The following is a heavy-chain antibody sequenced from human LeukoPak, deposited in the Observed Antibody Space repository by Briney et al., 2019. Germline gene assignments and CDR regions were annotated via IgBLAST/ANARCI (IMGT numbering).Heavy chain of an antibody. V-gene: IGHV1-2*02. Sequence: ASVKVSXKASGYTFTGYYMHWVRQAPGQGLEWMGWINPNSGGTNYAQKFQGRVTMTRDTSISTAYMELSRLRSDDTAVYYCARVRYCSSTSCWGGWFDPWGQGTLVTVSS. CDR3: ARVRYCSSTSCWGGWFDP. CDR1: GYTFTGYY. CDR2: INPNSGGT. J-gene: IGHJ5*02. D-gene: IGHD2-2*01.